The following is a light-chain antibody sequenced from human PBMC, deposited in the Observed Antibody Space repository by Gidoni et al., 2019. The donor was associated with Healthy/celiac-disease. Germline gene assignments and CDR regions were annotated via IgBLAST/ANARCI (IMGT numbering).Light chain of an antibody. V-gene: IGKV4-1*01. CDR2: WAS. CDR1: QSVLYSSNNKNY. Sequence: DIVMTQSPDSLAVSLGERATINCKSSQSVLYSSNNKNYLAWYQQKPGQPPKLLIYWASTRESGVPDRFSCRVSGTDFTLTISSLQAEDVAVYYCQQYYSTPLTFGGGTKVEIK. CDR3: QQYYSTPLT. J-gene: IGKJ4*01.